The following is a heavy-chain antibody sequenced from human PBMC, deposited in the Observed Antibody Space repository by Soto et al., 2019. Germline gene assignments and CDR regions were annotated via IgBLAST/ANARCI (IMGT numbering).Heavy chain of an antibody. J-gene: IGHJ3*02. CDR1: GYTFTSYG. Sequence: QVQLVQSGAEVKKPGASVKVSCKASGYTFTSYGISWVRQAPGQGLEWMGWISAYNGNTNYAQKLQGRDTMTTDTSTSTAYMELRRLSSDDTAVYYCARDGWATVTTADAFDSWGQGTMVTVSS. D-gene: IGHD4-17*01. V-gene: IGHV1-18*04. CDR3: ARDGWATVTTADAFDS. CDR2: ISAYNGNT.